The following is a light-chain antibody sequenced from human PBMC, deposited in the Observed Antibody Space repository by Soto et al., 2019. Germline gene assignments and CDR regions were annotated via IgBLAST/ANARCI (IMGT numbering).Light chain of an antibody. V-gene: IGLV2-23*01. Sequence: QPVLTQPASVSGSSGQSITISCTGTSSDVGSYNLVSWHQHHPGKAPKLIIYEGDKRPSGVSNRFSGSKSGNTASLTISGLQAEDEADYYCCSYALGSTLVFGGGTKVTVL. CDR1: SSDVGSYNL. J-gene: IGLJ2*01. CDR3: CSYALGSTLV. CDR2: EGD.